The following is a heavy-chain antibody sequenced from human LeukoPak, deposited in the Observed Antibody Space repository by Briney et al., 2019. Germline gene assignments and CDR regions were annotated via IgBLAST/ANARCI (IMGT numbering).Heavy chain of an antibody. J-gene: IGHJ6*03. CDR1: GYTFTGYY. V-gene: IGHV1-2*02. D-gene: IGHD3-22*01. CDR3: ARRIRYYYDSSGYYHAYYYYYYMDV. CDR2: INPNSGDT. Sequence: PGASVTVSCKASGYTFTGYYMHWVRQAPGQGLEWMGWINPNSGDTNYAQKFQGRVTLTRDTSISTAYMELSRLRSDDTAVYYCARRIRYYYDSSGYYHAYYYYYYMDVWGKGTTVTVSS.